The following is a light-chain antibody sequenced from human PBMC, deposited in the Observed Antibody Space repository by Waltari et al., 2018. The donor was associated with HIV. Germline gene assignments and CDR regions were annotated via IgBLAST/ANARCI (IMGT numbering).Light chain of an antibody. CDR3: CSYASSTTLDV. Sequence: QSGLDQPASGSGSPGQAITISCHGTSKDGGGYNYGSLYQQHPGKAPKRLIYEVSNRPSGISNRFSGSKSGNTASLTISGLQAEDEADYYCCSYASSTTLDVFGGGTKLTVL. J-gene: IGLJ2*01. CDR1: SKDGGGYNY. V-gene: IGLV2-14*01. CDR2: EVS.